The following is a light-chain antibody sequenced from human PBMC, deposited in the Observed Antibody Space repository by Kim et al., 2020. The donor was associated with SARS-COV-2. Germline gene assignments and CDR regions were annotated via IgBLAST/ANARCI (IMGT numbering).Light chain of an antibody. V-gene: IGKV1-27*01. CDR3: QKCDSAPWT. Sequence: AAVGNRVTITCRASQVISNDIAWFQLNPGKAPKRLIYAASALQPGVPSRFSGSGSGTDFTLAVTSLQPEDVATYYCQKCDSAPWTFGQGTKVDIK. CDR2: AAS. J-gene: IGKJ1*01. CDR1: QVISND.